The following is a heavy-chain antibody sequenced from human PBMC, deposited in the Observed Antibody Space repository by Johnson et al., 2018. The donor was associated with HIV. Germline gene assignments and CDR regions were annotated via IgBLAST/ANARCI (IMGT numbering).Heavy chain of an antibody. D-gene: IGHD7-27*01. V-gene: IGHV3-43D*03. CDR2: ISWDGGST. Sequence: VQLVESGGGVVQPGGSPRLSCAASGFTFDDYAMHWVRQAPGKGLEWVSLISWDGGSTYYADSMKGRFTISRDNSKNSLYLQMNRLRAEDTAVYFCAKDRTNWGYDAFDVWGQGTTVTVSS. CDR3: AKDRTNWGYDAFDV. CDR1: GFTFDDYA. J-gene: IGHJ3*01.